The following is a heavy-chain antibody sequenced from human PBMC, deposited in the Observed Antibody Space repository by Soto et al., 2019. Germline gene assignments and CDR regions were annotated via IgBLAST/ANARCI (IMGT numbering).Heavy chain of an antibody. V-gene: IGHV1-69*01. D-gene: IGHD2-2*01. J-gene: IGHJ5*02. CDR2: IIPIFGTA. CDR3: ARVPCSSTSCYHNWFDP. Sequence: QVQLVQSGAEVKKPGSSVKVSCKASGGTFSSYAISWVRQAPGQGLEWMGGIIPIFGTANYAQKLQGRVTITADESTSTAYMELSSLRSEDTAVYYCARVPCSSTSCYHNWFDPWGQGTLVTVSS. CDR1: GGTFSSYA.